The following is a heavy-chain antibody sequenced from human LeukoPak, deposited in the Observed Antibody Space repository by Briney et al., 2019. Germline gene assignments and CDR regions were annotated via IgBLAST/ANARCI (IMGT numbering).Heavy chain of an antibody. J-gene: IGHJ6*02. CDR1: GGSISSYY. D-gene: IGHD6-6*01. V-gene: IGHV4-4*07. CDR3: ARDRRYSSSSGSRDYYYYGMDV. CDR2: IYTSGGS. Sequence: SETLSLTCTVSGGSISSYYWSWIRQPAGKGLEWIGRIYTSGGSNYNPSLKSRVTMSIDTSKNQFSLKLSSVTAADTAVYYCARDRRYSSSSGSRDYYYYGMDVWGQGTTVTVSS.